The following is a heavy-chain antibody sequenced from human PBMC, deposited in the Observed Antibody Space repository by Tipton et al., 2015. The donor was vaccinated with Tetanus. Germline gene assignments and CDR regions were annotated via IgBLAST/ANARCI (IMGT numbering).Heavy chain of an antibody. Sequence: TLSLTCAVYGGSFSGYYWSWIRQPPGKGLEWIGEINHSGSTNYNPSLKSRVTISVDTSKNQFSLKLSSVTAADTAVYYCAGLRNYWGQESLVTVSS. CDR1: GGSFSGYY. J-gene: IGHJ4*02. CDR3: AGLRNY. D-gene: IGHD5-12*01. CDR2: INHSGST. V-gene: IGHV4-34*01.